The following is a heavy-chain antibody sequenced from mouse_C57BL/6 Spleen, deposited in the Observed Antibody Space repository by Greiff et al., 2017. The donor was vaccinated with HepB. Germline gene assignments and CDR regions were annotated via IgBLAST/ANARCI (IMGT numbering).Heavy chain of an antibody. CDR1: GYTFTDYY. J-gene: IGHJ2*01. Sequence: EVQLQQSGPVLVKPGASVKMSCKASGYTFTDYYMNWVKQSHGKSLEWIGVINPYNGGTSYNQKFKGKATLTVDKSSSTAYMELNSLTSEDSAVYYCASYSKRIYFDYWGQGTTLTVSS. CDR3: ASYSKRIYFDY. CDR2: INPYNGGT. V-gene: IGHV1-19*01. D-gene: IGHD2-5*01.